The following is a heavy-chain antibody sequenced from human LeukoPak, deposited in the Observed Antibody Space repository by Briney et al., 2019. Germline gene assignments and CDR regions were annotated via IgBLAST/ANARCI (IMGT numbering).Heavy chain of an antibody. CDR3: ARGNKQWLNSFDY. CDR1: GFTFSNYG. CDR2: IWYDGSNK. V-gene: IGHV3-33*01. Sequence: GGSLRLSCAASGFTFSNYGMHWVRQAPGKGLEWVAVIWYDGSNKYYADSVKGRFTISRDNSKNTLYLQMNSLRAEDTAVYYCARGNKQWLNSFDYWGQGTLVTVSS. J-gene: IGHJ4*02. D-gene: IGHD6-19*01.